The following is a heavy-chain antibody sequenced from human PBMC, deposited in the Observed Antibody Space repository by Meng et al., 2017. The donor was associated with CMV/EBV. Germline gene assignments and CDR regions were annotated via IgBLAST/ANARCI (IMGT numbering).Heavy chain of an antibody. CDR1: GGTFSSYA. Sequence: SVKVSCKASGGTFSSYAISWVRQAPGQGLEWMGGIIPIFGTANYAQKFQGRVTITTDESTSTAYMELSSLRSEDTAVYYCASDYDFWSGSALGYWGQGTLVTVPQ. V-gene: IGHV1-69*05. CDR2: IIPIFGTA. CDR3: ASDYDFWSGSALGY. J-gene: IGHJ4*02. D-gene: IGHD3-3*01.